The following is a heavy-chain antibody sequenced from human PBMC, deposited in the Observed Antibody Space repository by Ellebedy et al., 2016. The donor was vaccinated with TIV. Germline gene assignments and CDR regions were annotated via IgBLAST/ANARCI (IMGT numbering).Heavy chain of an antibody. CDR2: ISNTGTT. CDR1: GGSINIKNYY. CDR3: ARHGQFDY. Sequence: SETLSLXXSVSGGSINIKNYYWGWIRQPPGKGLDWIGAISNTGTTHYNESLKSRVTLSVDTSKNQFSLKLTSVTATDTAVYYCARHGQFDYWGQGTLVIVSS. J-gene: IGHJ4*02. V-gene: IGHV4-39*01.